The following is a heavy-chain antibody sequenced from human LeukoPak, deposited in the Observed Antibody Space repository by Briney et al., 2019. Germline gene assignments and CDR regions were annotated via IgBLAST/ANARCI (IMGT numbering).Heavy chain of an antibody. V-gene: IGHV4-59*01. CDR3: ASALAVADLAL. CDR1: GGSISSYY. CDR2: IYYSGST. J-gene: IGHJ4*02. Sequence: PSETLSLTCTVSGGSISSYYWSWIRQPPGKGLEWIGYIYYSGSTNYNPSLKSRVTISVDTSKNRFSLKLSSVTAADTAVYYCASALAVADLALWGQGTLVTVS. D-gene: IGHD6-19*01.